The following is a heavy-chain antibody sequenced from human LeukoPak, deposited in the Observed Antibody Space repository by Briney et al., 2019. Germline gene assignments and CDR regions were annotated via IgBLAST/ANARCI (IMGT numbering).Heavy chain of an antibody. CDR3: ARSDYYDSSGPFFDYGMDV. D-gene: IGHD3-22*01. Sequence: ASVKVSCKASGYTFTGYYMHWVRQAPGQGLEWMGWINPNSGGTNYAQKFQGWVTMTRDTSISTAYMELSRLRSDDTAVYYCARSDYYDSSGPFFDYGMDVWGQGTTVTVSS. J-gene: IGHJ6*02. CDR1: GYTFTGYY. V-gene: IGHV1-2*04. CDR2: INPNSGGT.